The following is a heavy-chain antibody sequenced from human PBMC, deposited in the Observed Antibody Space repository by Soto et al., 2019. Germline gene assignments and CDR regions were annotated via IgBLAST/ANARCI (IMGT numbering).Heavy chain of an antibody. J-gene: IGHJ6*02. CDR3: ARTRRAYHSRTYSYSYSRMDV. Sequence: PSETLSLTCVVYGGTFSGYYWSWIRQPPGKGLEWIGEINQSGSSNYYPSLQSRVTLSLDRSKNQLSLKLSSVTAADTAVYYCARTRRAYHSRTYSYSYSRMDVWGQGTTVTVSS. D-gene: IGHD3-22*01. CDR2: INQSGSS. CDR1: GGTFSGYY. V-gene: IGHV4-34*01.